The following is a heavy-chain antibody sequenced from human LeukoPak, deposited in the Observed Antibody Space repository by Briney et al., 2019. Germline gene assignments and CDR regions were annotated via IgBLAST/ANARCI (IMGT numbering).Heavy chain of an antibody. CDR3: ASMRRGYCSGGSCARPRYYYNGMDV. Sequence: SETLSLTCTVSGGSISSHYWSWIRQPPGKGLEWIGYIYYSGSTNYNPSLKSRVTISVDTSKNQFSLKLSSVTAADTAVYYCASMRRGYCSGGSCARPRYYYNGMDVWGQGTTVTVSS. D-gene: IGHD2-15*01. V-gene: IGHV4-59*08. CDR1: GGSISSHY. J-gene: IGHJ6*02. CDR2: IYYSGST.